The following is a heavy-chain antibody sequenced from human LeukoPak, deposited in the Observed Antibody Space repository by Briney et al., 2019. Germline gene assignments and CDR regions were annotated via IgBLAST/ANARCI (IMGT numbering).Heavy chain of an antibody. CDR3: ATGVGGYSSGWYFDY. Sequence: ASVKVSCKVSGYTLTELSMHWVRQAPGKGLEWMGGFDPEDGETIYAQKFQGRVTMTEDTSTDTAYMELSSLRSEDTAVYYCATGVGGYSSGWYFDYWGQGTLVTVSS. V-gene: IGHV1-24*01. CDR2: FDPEDGET. D-gene: IGHD5-18*01. CDR1: GYTLTELS. J-gene: IGHJ4*02.